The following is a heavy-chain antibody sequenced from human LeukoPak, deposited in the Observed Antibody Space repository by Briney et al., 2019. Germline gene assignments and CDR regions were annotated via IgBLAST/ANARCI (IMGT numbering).Heavy chain of an antibody. CDR2: MNPNSGNT. CDR3: ARGLGSYYGYWYFDL. J-gene: IGHJ2*01. D-gene: IGHD1-26*01. CDR1: GYTFTSYD. V-gene: IGHV1-8*01. Sequence: ASVKVSCKASGYTFTSYDINWVRQATGQGLEWMGWMNPNSGNTGYAQKFQGRVTMTRNTSISTAYMELSSLRSEDTAVYYCARGLGSYYGYWYFDLWGRGTLVTVSS.